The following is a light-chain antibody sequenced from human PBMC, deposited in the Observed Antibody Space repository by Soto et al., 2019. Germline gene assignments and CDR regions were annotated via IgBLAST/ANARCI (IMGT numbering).Light chain of an antibody. V-gene: IGKV1-6*01. CDR2: AAY. J-gene: IGKJ1*01. CDR1: QDIGNN. CDR3: LQDYNFLWT. Sequence: AIQMTQSPSSLSASVGDRVTITCRSSQDIGNNLGWYQQKPGKAPDLLIYAAYSLQSGVPSRFSGSGSGTDFTLTISSLQPEDFATYYCLQDYNFLWTFGQGTKVEIK.